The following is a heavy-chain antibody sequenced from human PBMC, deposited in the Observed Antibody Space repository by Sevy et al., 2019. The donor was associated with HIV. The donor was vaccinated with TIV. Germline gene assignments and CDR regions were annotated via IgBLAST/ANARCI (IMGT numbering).Heavy chain of an antibody. D-gene: IGHD2-8*02. CDR2: LIGGGSRT. Sequence: GGSLRLSCAASGFSFSNYAMSWVRQAPGKGLEWVSTLIGGGSRTYYADSVTGRFTICRDKSRNTLYLQMNSLRAEDTAVYYCAKRRVQSGLSGGGAYYGWDVCGQGTTVTVSS. CDR1: GFSFSNYA. J-gene: IGHJ6*02. CDR3: AKRRVQSGLSGGGAYYGWDV. V-gene: IGHV3-23*01.